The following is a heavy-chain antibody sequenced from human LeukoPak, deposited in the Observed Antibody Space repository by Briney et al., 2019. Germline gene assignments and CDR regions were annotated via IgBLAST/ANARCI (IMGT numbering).Heavy chain of an antibody. V-gene: IGHV4-59*12. Sequence: SETLSLTCTVSGGSISSYYWSWIRQPPGKGLEWIGYIYYSGSTNYNPSLKSRVTMSVDTSKNQFSLKLSSVTAADTAVYHCARDVGELLYYYFDYWGQGTLVTVSS. CDR3: ARDVGELLYYYFDY. D-gene: IGHD3-10*01. CDR1: GGSISSYY. J-gene: IGHJ4*02. CDR2: IYYSGST.